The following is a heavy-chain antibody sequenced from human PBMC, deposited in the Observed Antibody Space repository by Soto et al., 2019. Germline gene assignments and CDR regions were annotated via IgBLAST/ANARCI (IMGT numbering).Heavy chain of an antibody. CDR2: IYYSGST. D-gene: IGHD4-17*01. J-gene: IGHJ3*02. CDR3: ARRDGYYAFDI. V-gene: IGHV4-59*08. CDR1: GGSISSYY. Sequence: ETLSLTCTVSGGSISSYYWSWIRQPPGKGLEWIGYIYYSGSTNYNPSLKSRVTISVDTSKNQFSLKLSSVTAADTAVYYCARRDGYYAFDIWGQGTMVTVSS.